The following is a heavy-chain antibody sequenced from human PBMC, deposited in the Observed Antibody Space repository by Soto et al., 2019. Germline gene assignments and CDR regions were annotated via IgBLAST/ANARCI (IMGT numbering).Heavy chain of an antibody. J-gene: IGHJ6*02. Sequence: SETLSLTCTVSCGSISSSSYYWGWIRQPPGKGLEWIGSIYYSGSTYYNPSLKSRVTISVDTSKNQFSLKLSSVTAADTAVYYCASGGELLNTYYYGMDVWGQGTTVTVSS. CDR1: CGSISSSSYY. V-gene: IGHV4-39*01. D-gene: IGHD3-10*01. CDR2: IYYSGST. CDR3: ASGGELLNTYYYGMDV.